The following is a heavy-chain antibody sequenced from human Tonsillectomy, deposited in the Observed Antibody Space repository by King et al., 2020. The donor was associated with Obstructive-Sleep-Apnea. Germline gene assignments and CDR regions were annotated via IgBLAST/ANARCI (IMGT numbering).Heavy chain of an antibody. V-gene: IGHV3-43D*03. Sequence: VQLVESGGVVVQPGGSLRLSCAASGFTFDDYAMHWVRQAPGKGLEWVSLISWDGTSTYYADSVKGRLTISRDNTKNSLYLQINSLRAGDSAFYYCAKDKFGSGWNRIFDYWGQGTLVTVSS. J-gene: IGHJ4*02. CDR1: GFTFDDYA. CDR2: ISWDGTST. CDR3: AKDKFGSGWNRIFDY. D-gene: IGHD6-19*01.